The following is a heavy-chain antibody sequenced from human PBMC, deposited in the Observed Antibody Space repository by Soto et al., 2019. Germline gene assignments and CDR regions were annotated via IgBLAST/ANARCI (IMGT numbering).Heavy chain of an antibody. CDR3: ARGFFAGAFDI. J-gene: IGHJ3*02. D-gene: IGHD3-3*01. Sequence: SETLSLTCTVSGGSISSYYWSWIRQPPGKGLEWIGYIYYSGSTNYNPSLKSRVTISVDTSKNQFSLKLSSVTAADTAVYYCARGFFAGAFDIWGQGTMVTVSS. V-gene: IGHV4-59*01. CDR1: GGSISSYY. CDR2: IYYSGST.